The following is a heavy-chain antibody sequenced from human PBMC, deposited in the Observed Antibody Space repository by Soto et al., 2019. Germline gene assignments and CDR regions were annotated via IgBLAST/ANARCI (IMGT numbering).Heavy chain of an antibody. Sequence: QITLKESGPTLVKPTQPLTLTCTFSGFSFRSNGVGVGWIRQPPGKALEWLALIYWNDDKRYSPSLNSRLTITKAISKNQVVLRMTNLDPGDTATYYCAHHIAAATPFHNWGQGTLVRVSS. CDR3: AHHIAAATPFHN. D-gene: IGHD6-13*01. CDR2: IYWNDDK. J-gene: IGHJ4*02. CDR1: GFSFRSNGVG. V-gene: IGHV2-5*01.